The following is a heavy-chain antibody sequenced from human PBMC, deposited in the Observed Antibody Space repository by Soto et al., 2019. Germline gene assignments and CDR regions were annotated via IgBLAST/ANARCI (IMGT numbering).Heavy chain of an antibody. CDR3: ATGDIVVRGEGGMDV. V-gene: IGHV1-24*01. Sequence: QVQLVQSGAEVKKPGASVKVSCKVSGYTLTELSMHWVRQAPGKGLEWMGGFDPEDGETIYAQKFQGRVTMXXEXSXXTAYMELSSLRSEDTAVYYCATGDIVVRGEGGMDVWGQGTTVTVSS. J-gene: IGHJ6*02. CDR1: GYTLTELS. CDR2: FDPEDGET. D-gene: IGHD2-21*01.